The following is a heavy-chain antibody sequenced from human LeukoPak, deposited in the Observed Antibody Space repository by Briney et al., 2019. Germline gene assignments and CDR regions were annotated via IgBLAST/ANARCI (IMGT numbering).Heavy chain of an antibody. D-gene: IGHD2-15*01. J-gene: IGHJ5*02. Sequence: GGSLRLSCAASGFTFSSYDMHWVRQATGKGLEWVSAIGTAGDTYYPGSVKGRLTISRENAKNSLYLQMNSLRAEDTAVYYCARGFTPKVVVAADNWFDPWGQGTLVTVSS. V-gene: IGHV3-13*01. CDR3: ARGFTPKVVVAADNWFDP. CDR2: IGTAGDT. CDR1: GFTFSSYD.